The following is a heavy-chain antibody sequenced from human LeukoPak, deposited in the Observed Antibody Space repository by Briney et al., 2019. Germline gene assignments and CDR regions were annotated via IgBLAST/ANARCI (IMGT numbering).Heavy chain of an antibody. D-gene: IGHD3-16*01. Sequence: GGSLRLSCAASGFTFSSYGMHWVRQAPGKGLEWVAVISYDGSNKYYADSVKGRFTISRGNSKNTLYLQMNSLRAEDTAVYYCAKDTPLCYFDYWGQGTLVTVSS. CDR2: ISYDGSNK. CDR3: AKDTPLCYFDY. CDR1: GFTFSSYG. J-gene: IGHJ4*02. V-gene: IGHV3-30*18.